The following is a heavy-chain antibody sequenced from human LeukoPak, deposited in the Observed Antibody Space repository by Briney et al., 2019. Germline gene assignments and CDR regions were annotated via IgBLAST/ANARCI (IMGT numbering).Heavy chain of an antibody. CDR1: GFTFSNYG. V-gene: IGHV3-33*03. J-gene: IGHJ4*02. D-gene: IGHD1-26*01. Sequence: GGSLRLSCAASGFTFSNYGIHWVRQAPGKGLEWVALIWYDGSNKFYADSVKGRFTISRDNARNSLYMEMSGLRAEDTAVYYCARMSGSYGIDYWGQGTLVTVSS. CDR2: IWYDGSNK. CDR3: ARMSGSYGIDY.